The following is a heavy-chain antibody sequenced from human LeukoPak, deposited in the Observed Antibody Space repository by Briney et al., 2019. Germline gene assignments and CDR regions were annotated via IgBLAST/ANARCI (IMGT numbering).Heavy chain of an antibody. Sequence: PSETLSLTCAVYGGSFSGYYWSWIRQPPGKGLEWIGEISHNGSTNYNPSLKSRVTISVDTSKNQFSLRLSSVTAADTAVYYCAYGARGLDYWGQDTVHSVSS. D-gene: IGHD4-17*01. CDR1: GGSFSGYY. CDR2: ISHNGST. V-gene: IGHV4-34*01. J-gene: IGHJ4*02. CDR3: AYGARGLDY.